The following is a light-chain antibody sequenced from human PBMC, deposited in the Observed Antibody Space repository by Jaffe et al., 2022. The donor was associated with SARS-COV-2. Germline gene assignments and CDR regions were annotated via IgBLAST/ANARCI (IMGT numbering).Light chain of an antibody. J-gene: IGLJ1*01. CDR2: EVS. CDR3: SSYAGNSNFV. CDR1: SSDVGGYNY. Sequence: QSALTQPPSASGSPGQSVTISCTGTSSDVGGYNYVSWYQQYPGKAPKLMISEVSKRPSGVPDRFSGSKSGNTASLAVSGLQAEDEADYYCSSYAGNSNFVFGAGTKVTVL. V-gene: IGLV2-8*01.